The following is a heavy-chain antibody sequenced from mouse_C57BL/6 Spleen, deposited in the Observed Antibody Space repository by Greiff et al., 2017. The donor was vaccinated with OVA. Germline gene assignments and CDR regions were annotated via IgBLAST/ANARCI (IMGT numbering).Heavy chain of an antibody. CDR2: IDPEDGET. J-gene: IGHJ3*01. D-gene: IGHD2-12*01. CDR1: GFNIKDYY. CDR3: ASERREGSWFAY. V-gene: IGHV14-2*01. Sequence: EVQLVESGAELVKPGASVKLSCTASGFNIKDYYMHWVKQRTEQGLEWIGRIDPEDGETKYAPKFQGKATITADTSSNTAYLQLSSLTSEDTAVYYCASERREGSWFAYWGQGTLVTVSA.